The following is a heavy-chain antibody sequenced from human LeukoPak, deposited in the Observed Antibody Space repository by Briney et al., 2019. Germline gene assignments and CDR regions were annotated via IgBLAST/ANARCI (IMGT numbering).Heavy chain of an antibody. Sequence: GRSLRLSCVASGFTFSDYGMHWVRQAPGKGLEWVAVIWYDGSNKYYADSVKGRFTISRDNSKNTLYLQMNSLRAEDTAVYYCARDHLTTAPFDYWGQGTLVTVSS. J-gene: IGHJ4*02. V-gene: IGHV3-33*08. D-gene: IGHD1-1*01. CDR1: GFTFSDYG. CDR2: IWYDGSNK. CDR3: ARDHLTTAPFDY.